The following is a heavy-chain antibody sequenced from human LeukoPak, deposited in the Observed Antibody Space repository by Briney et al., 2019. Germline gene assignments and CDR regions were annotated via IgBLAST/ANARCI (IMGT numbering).Heavy chain of an antibody. CDR2: IYYSGST. Sequence: PSETLSLTCTVSGGSISSSNYYWGWIRQPPGKGLEWIGNIYYSGSTYYNPSLKSRVAISVDTSKNQLSLKLSSVTAADKAVYYCARLLGDCSGGSCYFFDYWGQGTLVTVSS. J-gene: IGHJ4*02. CDR3: ARLLGDCSGGSCYFFDY. V-gene: IGHV4-39*01. CDR1: GGSISSSNYY. D-gene: IGHD2-15*01.